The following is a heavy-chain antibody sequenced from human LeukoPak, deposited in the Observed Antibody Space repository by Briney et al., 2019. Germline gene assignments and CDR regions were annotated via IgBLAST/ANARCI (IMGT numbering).Heavy chain of an antibody. Sequence: ASVKVSCKASGYTFTSYDINWVRQATGQGLEWMGWMNPNSGNTGYAQKFQGRVTMTRNTSISTAYMELSSRRSEDTAVYYCARQLGYCSSTSCHGANDYWGQGTLVTVSS. CDR1: GYTFTSYD. CDR2: MNPNSGNT. V-gene: IGHV1-8*01. D-gene: IGHD2-2*01. J-gene: IGHJ4*02. CDR3: ARQLGYCSSTSCHGANDY.